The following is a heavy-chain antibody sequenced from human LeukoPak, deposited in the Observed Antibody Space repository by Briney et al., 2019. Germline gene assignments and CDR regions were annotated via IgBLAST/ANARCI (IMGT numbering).Heavy chain of an antibody. CDR3: ARGGGSYRTDY. CDR1: GYSISSGYY. CDR2: IYHSGST. Sequence: SETLSLTCTVSGYSISSGYYWGWIRQPPGKGLEWIGSIYHSGSTYYNPSLKSRVTISVDTSKNELSLNLTSVTPADTATYYCARGGGSYRTDYWGQGTLVAVSS. J-gene: IGHJ4*02. V-gene: IGHV4-38-2*02. D-gene: IGHD1-26*01.